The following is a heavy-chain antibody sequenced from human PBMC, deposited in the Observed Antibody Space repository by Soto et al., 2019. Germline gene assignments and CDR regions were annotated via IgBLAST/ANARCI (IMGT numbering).Heavy chain of an antibody. V-gene: IGHV3-33*01. CDR2: IRFDGSNI. CDR1: GIIFTGYG. D-gene: IGHD1-26*01. CDR3: ARYGVGGTVFFGFYAF. Sequence: GGSLRLSCAVPGIIFTGYGMHWVRQAPGKGLEWVAIIRFDGSNIHYADSVKGRFTISRDNSKNTLYLQMNSLRAEDTAVYYCARYGVGGTVFFGFYAFWVQGALVTVSS. J-gene: IGHJ4*02.